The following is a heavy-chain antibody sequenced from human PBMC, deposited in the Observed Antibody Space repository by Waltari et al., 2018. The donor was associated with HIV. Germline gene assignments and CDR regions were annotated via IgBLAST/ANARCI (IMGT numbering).Heavy chain of an antibody. Sequence: QVQLQESGPGLVRPSETLSLTCTVSGNPIRSDDYWGWIRQPPGRELEWIGSVYHSGSTHYNPALKSRVTISIDTSKNQFSLKLNSVTAADTAVYYCARNTTYYFDCWGQGTLVTVSS. J-gene: IGHJ4*02. CDR3: ARNTTYYFDC. CDR1: GNPIRSDDY. V-gene: IGHV4-38-2*02. CDR2: VYHSGST. D-gene: IGHD2-2*01.